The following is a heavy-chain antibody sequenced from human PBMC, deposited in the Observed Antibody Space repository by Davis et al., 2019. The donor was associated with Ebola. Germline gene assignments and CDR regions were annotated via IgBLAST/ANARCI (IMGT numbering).Heavy chain of an antibody. J-gene: IGHJ4*02. CDR1: AYTLFNYG. CDR2: FNPHNGNT. D-gene: IGHD1-1*01. CDR3: ARAQFPTTSDD. V-gene: IGHV1-18*04. Sequence: ASALVPCKASAYTLFNYGITWVRQPPGQGLEWMGWFNPHNGNTNYAQTVQGRVIMTTDTATTTAYMEVGGLRSDDTAVYYCARAQFPTTSDDWGQGTLVAVSS.